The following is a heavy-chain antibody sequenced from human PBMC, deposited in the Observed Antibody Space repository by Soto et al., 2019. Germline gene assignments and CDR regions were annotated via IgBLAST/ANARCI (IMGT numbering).Heavy chain of an antibody. CDR3: AKEKWLGRNFYGMDV. Sequence: HPGGSLRLSCAASGFSFSSYAMSWVRQAPGKGLEWVSAISGSGASTYYAESVKGRFTISRDNSKNTLYLQMKSLRAEDTAVYYCAKEKWLGRNFYGMDVCGEGTTVTV. V-gene: IGHV3-23*01. J-gene: IGHJ6*02. CDR2: ISGSGAST. D-gene: IGHD6-19*01. CDR1: GFSFSSYA.